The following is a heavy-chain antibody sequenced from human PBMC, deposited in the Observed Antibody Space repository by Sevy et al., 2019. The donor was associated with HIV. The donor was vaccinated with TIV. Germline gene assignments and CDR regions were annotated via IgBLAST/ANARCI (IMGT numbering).Heavy chain of an antibody. Sequence: SETLSLTCTVSGGSMTNNNYYGGWIRQTPGKGLGWIGTIYTSGSTYYNPSLKSRVTISVDTSKNQFSLKLSSVTAADTAVYYCARLAPPFHDGGFGGYFDYRGQGILVTVSS. V-gene: IGHV4-39*01. CDR1: GGSMTNNNYY. J-gene: IGHJ4*02. CDR2: IYTSGST. CDR3: ARLAPPFHDGGFGGYFDY. D-gene: IGHD3-10*01.